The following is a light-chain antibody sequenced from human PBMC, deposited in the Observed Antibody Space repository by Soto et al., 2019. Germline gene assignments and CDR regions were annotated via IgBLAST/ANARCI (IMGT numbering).Light chain of an antibody. CDR1: QGISSY. V-gene: IGKV1-9*01. CDR2: ASS. J-gene: IGKJ5*01. CDR3: QQLNTFPVT. Sequence: DIQLTQSPSFLSASVGDRVTITCRASQGISSYLAWYQQTPGKAPKLLIYASSTVQSGVPSRFSGSGSGTEFTLTISSLQPEDFATYYCQQLNTFPVTFGQGTRLDI.